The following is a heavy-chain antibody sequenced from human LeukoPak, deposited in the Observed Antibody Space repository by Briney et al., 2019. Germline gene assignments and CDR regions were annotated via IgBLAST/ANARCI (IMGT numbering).Heavy chain of an antibody. Sequence: EASVKVSCKASGYTFTSYGISWVRQAPGQGLEWMGWISAYNGNTNYAQKLQGRVTMTTDTSTSTAYMELRSLRSDDTAVYYCARDRSRNYDYVWGSYRPFDYWGQGTLVTVSS. D-gene: IGHD3-16*02. J-gene: IGHJ4*02. V-gene: IGHV1-18*01. CDR3: ARDRSRNYDYVWGSYRPFDY. CDR1: GYTFTSYG. CDR2: ISAYNGNT.